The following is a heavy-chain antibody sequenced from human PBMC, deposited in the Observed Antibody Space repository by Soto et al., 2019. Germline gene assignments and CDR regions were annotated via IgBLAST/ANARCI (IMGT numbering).Heavy chain of an antibody. CDR3: ARFNAYKLARSGYYYAMDV. CDR2: IIPIFGTA. J-gene: IGHJ6*02. Sequence: SVKVSCKASGGTFSSYAISWVRQAPGQGLEWMGGIIPIFGTANYAQKFQGRVTITADESTSTAYMELSSLRSEDTAVYYCARFNAYKLARSGYYYAMDVWGQGTTVTVSS. D-gene: IGHD1-1*01. V-gene: IGHV1-69*13. CDR1: GGTFSSYA.